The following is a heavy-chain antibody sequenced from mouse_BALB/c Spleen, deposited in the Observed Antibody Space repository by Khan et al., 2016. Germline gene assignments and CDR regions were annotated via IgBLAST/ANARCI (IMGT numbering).Heavy chain of an antibody. D-gene: IGHD2-2*01. J-gene: IGHJ4*01. Sequence: VQLQESGPGLVAPSQSLSITCTVSGFSLIAYGVNWVRQPPGKSLEWLGMIWGDGTTDYNSALKSRLNITKDNSKSQVFLKMNSLQTDDTASYYCARDGWGYYAMDYWGQGTSVTVSS. V-gene: IGHV2-6-7*01. CDR2: IWGDGTT. CDR1: GFSLIAYG. CDR3: ARDGWGYYAMDY.